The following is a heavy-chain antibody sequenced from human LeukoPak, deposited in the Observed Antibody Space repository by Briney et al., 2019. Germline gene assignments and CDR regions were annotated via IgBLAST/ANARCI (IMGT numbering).Heavy chain of an antibody. CDR2: ISSSSSTI. CDR3: ARVAAYEASNM. J-gene: IGHJ3*01. CDR1: GFTFSTYS. V-gene: IGHV3-48*01. D-gene: IGHD6-6*01. Sequence: GGSLRLSCAASGFTFSTYSMSWVRQAPGKGLEWVSYISSSSSTIYYAHSVKGRFTISRDNARISLYLQMNSLRAEDTAVYYCARVAAYEASNMGGQGTMVTVSS.